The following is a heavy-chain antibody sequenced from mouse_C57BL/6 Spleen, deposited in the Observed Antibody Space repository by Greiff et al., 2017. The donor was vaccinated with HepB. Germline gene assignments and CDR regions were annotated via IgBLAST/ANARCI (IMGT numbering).Heavy chain of an antibody. V-gene: IGHV5-16*01. CDR3: ARVRAGYFDY. J-gene: IGHJ2*01. CDR1: GFTFSDYY. Sequence: EVKLMESEGGLVQPGSSMKLSCTASGFTFSDYYMAWVRQVPEKGLEWVANINYDGSSTYYLDSLKSRFIISRDNAKNILYLQMSSLKSEDTATYYCARVRAGYFDYWGQGTTLTVSS. CDR2: INYDGSST.